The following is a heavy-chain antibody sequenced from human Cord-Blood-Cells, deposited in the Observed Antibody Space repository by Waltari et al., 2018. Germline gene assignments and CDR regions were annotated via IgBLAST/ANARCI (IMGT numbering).Heavy chain of an antibody. Sequence: QVQLVESGGGVVQPGRSLRLSCAASGFTFSSYGMHWVRQAPGKGLEWVAVIWYDGSNKYYADSVKGRFTISRDNSKNTLYLQMNSLRAEDTAVYYCARVGAAAGAFDIWGQGTMVTVAS. CDR3: ARVGAAAGAFDI. CDR2: IWYDGSNK. CDR1: GFTFSSYG. D-gene: IGHD6-13*01. J-gene: IGHJ3*02. V-gene: IGHV3-33*01.